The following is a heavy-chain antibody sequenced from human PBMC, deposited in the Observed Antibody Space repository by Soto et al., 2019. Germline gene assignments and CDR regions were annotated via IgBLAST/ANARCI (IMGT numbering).Heavy chain of an antibody. CDR3: ARGRYVDY. CDR2: ISAHNGNT. CDR1: GYAFTTYG. J-gene: IGHJ4*02. V-gene: IGHV1-18*01. D-gene: IGHD1-1*01. Sequence: QVHLVQSGAEVKKPGASVKVSCKGSGYAFTTYGITWVRQAPGQGLEWMGWISAHNGNTNYAQKLQGRVTVTRDTPTSTAYMELRSLISDDTAVYYCARGRYVDYWGQGALVTVSS.